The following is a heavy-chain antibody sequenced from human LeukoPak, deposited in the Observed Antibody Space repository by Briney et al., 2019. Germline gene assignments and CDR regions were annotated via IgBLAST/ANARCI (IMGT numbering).Heavy chain of an antibody. CDR3: ATVESSHTADYFDS. D-gene: IGHD2-15*01. J-gene: IGHJ4*02. Sequence: GSLRLSCAASGFTFNTYALTWVRQAPGKGLEWVSGISAGGVSTYYADPVKGRFTISRDSSKSTLYLQMNGLRAEDTAVYYCATVESSHTADYFDSWGQGTLVTVSS. CDR1: GFTFNTYA. V-gene: IGHV3-23*01. CDR2: ISAGGVST.